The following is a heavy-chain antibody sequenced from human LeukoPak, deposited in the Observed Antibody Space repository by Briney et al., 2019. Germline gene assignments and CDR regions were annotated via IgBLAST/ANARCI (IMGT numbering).Heavy chain of an antibody. V-gene: IGHV4-34*01. J-gene: IGHJ4*02. Sequence: SETLSLTCAVHGGSFSGYYWSWIRQPPGKGLEWIGEINHSGSTNYNPSLKSRVTISVDTSKNQFSLKLSSVTAADTAVYYCARVKGDTAMVSDYWGQGTLVTVSS. CDR3: ARVKGDTAMVSDY. D-gene: IGHD5-18*01. CDR1: GGSFSGYY. CDR2: INHSGST.